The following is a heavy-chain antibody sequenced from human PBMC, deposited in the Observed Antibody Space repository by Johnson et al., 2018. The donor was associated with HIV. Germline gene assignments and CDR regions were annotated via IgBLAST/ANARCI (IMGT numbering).Heavy chain of an antibody. CDR3: ARAGVVFSTASHDAFDI. J-gene: IGHJ3*02. Sequence: QVQLVESGGGVVQPGRSLRLSCAASGFTFSSSDMHWVRQAPGKGLEWVAVISYDGSNKYYADSVKGRFTISRDNSKNTLYLQMNSLRAEDTAVYYCARAGVVFSTASHDAFDIWGQGTMVTVSS. D-gene: IGHD2-21*01. CDR1: GFTFSSSD. CDR2: ISYDGSNK. V-gene: IGHV3-30*04.